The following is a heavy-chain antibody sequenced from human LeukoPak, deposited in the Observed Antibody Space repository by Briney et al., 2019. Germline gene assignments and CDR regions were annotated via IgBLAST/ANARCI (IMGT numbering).Heavy chain of an antibody. D-gene: IGHD1-26*01. CDR2: ISGGGGST. J-gene: IGHJ4*02. CDR1: GFTFTSYS. Sequence: GGSLRLSCAASGFTFTSYSMNWVRQAPGKGLEWVSTISGGGGSTYYADSVKGRFAISRDNSKNTLYLQVNSLRAEDTAVYYCAKGGKWDVTPFDYWGQGTLVTVSS. V-gene: IGHV3-23*01. CDR3: AKGGKWDVTPFDY.